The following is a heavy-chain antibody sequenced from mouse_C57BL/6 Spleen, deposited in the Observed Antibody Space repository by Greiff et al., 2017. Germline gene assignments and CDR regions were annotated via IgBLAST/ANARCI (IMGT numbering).Heavy chain of an antibody. D-gene: IGHD2-14*01. CDR3: ARENRHYAMDY. V-gene: IGHV3-5*01. J-gene: IGHJ4*01. CDR1: GISITTGNYR. Sequence: EVQLQESGPGLVKPSQTVFLTCTVTGISITTGNYRWSWIRQFPGNKLAWIGYIYYSGTITYNPSLTSRPTITRDTPKNQFFLEMNSLTAEDTATYYCARENRHYAMDYWGQGTSVTVSS. CDR2: IYYSGTI.